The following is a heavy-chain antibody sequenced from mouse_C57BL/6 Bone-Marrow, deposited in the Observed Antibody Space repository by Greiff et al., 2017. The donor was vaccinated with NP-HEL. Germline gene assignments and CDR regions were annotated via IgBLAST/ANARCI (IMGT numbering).Heavy chain of an antibody. CDR2: IDPSDSYT. V-gene: IGHV1-59*01. J-gene: IGHJ3*01. CDR3: ASLLLRGAY. D-gene: IGHD1-1*01. Sequence: QVQLQQPGAELVRPGTSVKLSCKASGYTFTSYWMHWVKQRPGQGLEWIGVIDPSDSYTNYNQKFKGKATLTVDTSSSAAYMQLSSLTSEDSAVYYCASLLLRGAYWGQGTLVTVSA. CDR1: GYTFTSYW.